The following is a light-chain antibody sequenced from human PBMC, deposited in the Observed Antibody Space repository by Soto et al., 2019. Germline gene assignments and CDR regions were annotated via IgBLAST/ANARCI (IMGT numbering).Light chain of an antibody. CDR3: QQYGNSPWT. J-gene: IGKJ1*01. Sequence: VLTPSPGTLSLSPGARATLSCSASQSVSSNYLAWYQQKPGQAPRLLIYGASTRATGVPDRFSGSGSGTDFTLTISRLEPEDFAVYYCQQYGNSPWTFGQGTKVDIK. CDR1: QSVSSNY. CDR2: GAS. V-gene: IGKV3-20*01.